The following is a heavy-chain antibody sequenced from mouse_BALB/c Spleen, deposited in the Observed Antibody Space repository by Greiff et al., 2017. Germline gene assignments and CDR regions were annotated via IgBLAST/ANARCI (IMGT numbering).Heavy chain of an antibody. D-gene: IGHD1-1*01. CDR3: ARGNYGSSFYFDY. V-gene: IGHV7-3*02. CDR2: IRNKANGYTT. Sequence: EVQLVESGGGLVQPGGSLRLSCATSGFTFTDYYMSWVRQPPGKALEWLGFIRNKANGYTTEYSASVKGRFTISRDNSQSILYLQMNTLRAEDSATYYCARGNYGSSFYFDYWGQGTTLTVSS. J-gene: IGHJ2*01. CDR1: GFTFTDYY.